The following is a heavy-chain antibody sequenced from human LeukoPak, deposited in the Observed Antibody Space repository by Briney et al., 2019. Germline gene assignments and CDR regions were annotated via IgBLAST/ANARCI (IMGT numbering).Heavy chain of an antibody. V-gene: IGHV4-59*01. CDR1: GGSISSYY. CDR2: IYYSGST. Sequence: SETLSLTCTVSGGSISSYYWSWIRQPPGKGLEWIGYIYYSGSTNYNPSLKSRVTISVDTSKNQFSLKLSSVTAADTAVYYCARAQRDFNGNFDYYYYMDVWGKGTTVTVSS. J-gene: IGHJ6*03. CDR3: ARAQRDFNGNFDYYYYMDV. D-gene: IGHD1-7*01.